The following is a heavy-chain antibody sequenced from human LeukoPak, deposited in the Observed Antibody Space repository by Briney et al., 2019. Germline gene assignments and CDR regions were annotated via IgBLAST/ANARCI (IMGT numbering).Heavy chain of an antibody. CDR3: ARGEGNSHAYNWFDL. J-gene: IGHJ5*02. CDR2: MNPNNGNT. Sequence: GASVKVSCTASGYIFTSNDINWVRQASGQGLEWMGWMNPNNGNTGYARKFQGRVTMTRNTSISTAYMELSSLRSEDTAVYYCARGEGNSHAYNWFDLWGQGTLVTVSS. V-gene: IGHV1-8*01. CDR1: GYIFTSND. D-gene: IGHD2-21*01.